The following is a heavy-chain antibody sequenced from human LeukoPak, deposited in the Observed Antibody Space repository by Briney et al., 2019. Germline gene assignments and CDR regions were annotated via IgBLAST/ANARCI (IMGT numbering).Heavy chain of an antibody. CDR2: VDPEDGET. D-gene: IGHD3-3*01. Sequence: ASVKVSCKVSGYTFTDYYMHWVQQAPGKGLEWMGLVDPEDGETIYAEKFQGRVTINADTSTDTAYMELSILRSEDTAVYYCATVPLITIFGVVTPDYWGQGTLVTVSS. CDR1: GYTFTDYY. V-gene: IGHV1-69-2*01. CDR3: ATVPLITIFGVVTPDY. J-gene: IGHJ4*02.